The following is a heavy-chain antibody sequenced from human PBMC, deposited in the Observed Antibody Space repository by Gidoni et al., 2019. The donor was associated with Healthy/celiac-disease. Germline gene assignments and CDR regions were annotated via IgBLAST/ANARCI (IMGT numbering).Heavy chain of an antibody. Sequence: VQLVQSGAEVKKPGSSVKVSCKASGGTFSSYAISWVRQAPGQALEWMGGIIPIFGTANYAQKFQGRVTITADESTSTAYMELSSLRSEDTAVYYCAREGGDCSSTSCQYYYYGMDVWGQGTTVTVSS. J-gene: IGHJ6*02. D-gene: IGHD2-2*01. CDR1: GGTFSSYA. CDR2: IIPIFGTA. CDR3: AREGGDCSSTSCQYYYYGMDV. V-gene: IGHV1-69*01.